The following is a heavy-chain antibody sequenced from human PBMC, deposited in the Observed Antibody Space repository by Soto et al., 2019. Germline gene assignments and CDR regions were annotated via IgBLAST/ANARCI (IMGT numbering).Heavy chain of an antibody. V-gene: IGHV3-11*01. CDR2: ISSSGSTI. J-gene: IGHJ6*02. CDR3: ARDHQLVHPYYGMDV. Sequence: VGSLRLSCAASGFTFSDYYMSWIRQAPGKGLEWVSYISSSGSTIYYADSVKGRFTISRDNAKNSLYLQMNSLRAEDTAVYYCARDHQLVHPYYGMDVWGQGTTVTVSS. CDR1: GFTFSDYY. D-gene: IGHD6-6*01.